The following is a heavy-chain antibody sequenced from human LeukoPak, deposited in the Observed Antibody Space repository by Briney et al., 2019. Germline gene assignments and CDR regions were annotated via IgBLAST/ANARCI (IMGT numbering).Heavy chain of an antibody. Sequence: GGSLRLSCAASGFFFSTYTMDWVRQAPGKGLEWVALILHDGSDKNYADSVKGRFTISRDNSKNTVHLQMNGLRPEDTAVYYCVRDGMAGTPNAFDMWGQGTMVTVSS. D-gene: IGHD6-19*01. J-gene: IGHJ3*02. V-gene: IGHV3-30*04. CDR2: ILHDGSDK. CDR1: GFFFSTYT. CDR3: VRDGMAGTPNAFDM.